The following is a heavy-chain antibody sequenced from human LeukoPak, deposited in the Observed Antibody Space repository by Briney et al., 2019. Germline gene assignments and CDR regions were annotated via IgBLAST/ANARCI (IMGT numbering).Heavy chain of an antibody. CDR2: ISYDGSNK. J-gene: IGHJ4*02. CDR1: GFTFSNNA. CDR3: AREVYDSSGYSSLDY. Sequence: GGSLRLSCAASGFTFSNNAMHWVRQAPGKGLEWVAVISYDGSNKYYADSVKGRFSISRDNSWSTLYLHMNSLRAEDTAVYYCAREVYDSSGYSSLDYWGQGTLVTVSS. D-gene: IGHD3-22*01. V-gene: IGHV3-30-3*01.